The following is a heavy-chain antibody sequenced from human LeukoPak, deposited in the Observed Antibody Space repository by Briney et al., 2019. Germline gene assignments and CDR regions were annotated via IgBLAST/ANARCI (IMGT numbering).Heavy chain of an antibody. V-gene: IGHV3-21*01. CDR1: GFTFSSYS. Sequence: PGGSLRLSCAASGFTFSSYSMNWVRQAPGKGLEWVSSISSSSSYIYYADSVKGRFTISRDNAKNSLYLQMNSLRAEDTAVYYCARVRSGLLWFGSYYYMDVWGKGTTVTVSS. J-gene: IGHJ6*03. CDR2: ISSSSSYI. D-gene: IGHD3-10*01. CDR3: ARVRSGLLWFGSYYYMDV.